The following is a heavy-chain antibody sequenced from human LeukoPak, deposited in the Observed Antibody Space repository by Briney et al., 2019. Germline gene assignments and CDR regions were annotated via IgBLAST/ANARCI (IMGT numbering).Heavy chain of an antibody. D-gene: IGHD3-22*01. Sequence: SETLSLTCAVYGVSFSGYYWSWTRQPPGKGLEWLGEINHSGSTNYNPSLKSRVTISVDTSKNQFSLKLSSVTAADTAVYYCARAPYDSSGPPSDYWGQGTLVTVSS. CDR1: GVSFSGYY. CDR3: ARAPYDSSGPPSDY. CDR2: INHSGST. V-gene: IGHV4-34*01. J-gene: IGHJ4*02.